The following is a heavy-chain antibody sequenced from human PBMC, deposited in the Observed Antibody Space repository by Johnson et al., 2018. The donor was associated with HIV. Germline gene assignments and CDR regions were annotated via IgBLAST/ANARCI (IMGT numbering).Heavy chain of an antibody. D-gene: IGHD5-18*01. CDR3: ARGGRGYSAFDI. CDR1: GFTFSSYA. CDR2: ISSNGGST. Sequence: VQLVESGGGLVQPGGSLRLSCAASGFTFSSYAMHWVRQAPGKGLEYVSAISSNGGSTYYANSVKDRFTISRDNSKNTLYLQMGSLRAEDRAVYYCARGGRGYSAFDIWGQGTMVTVSS. V-gene: IGHV3-64*01. J-gene: IGHJ3*02.